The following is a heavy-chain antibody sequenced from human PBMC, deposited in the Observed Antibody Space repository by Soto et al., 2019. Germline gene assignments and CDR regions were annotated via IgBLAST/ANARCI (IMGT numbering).Heavy chain of an antibody. Sequence: SVKVSCKASGGTFSSYAISWVRQAPGQGLEWMGGIIPIFGTANYAQKFQGRVTITADESTSTAYMELSSLRSEDTAVYYCARAAYCGGACNPSFDYWGQGNLVTVSS. V-gene: IGHV1-69*13. CDR2: IIPIFGTA. CDR3: ARAAYCGGACNPSFDY. D-gene: IGHD2-21*02. CDR1: GGTFSSYA. J-gene: IGHJ4*02.